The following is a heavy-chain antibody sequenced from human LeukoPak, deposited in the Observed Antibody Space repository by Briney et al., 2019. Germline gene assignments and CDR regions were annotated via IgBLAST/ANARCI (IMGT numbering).Heavy chain of an antibody. D-gene: IGHD1-26*01. CDR2: ISYDGITK. CDR1: GFTFNNCA. CDR3: ARDLSERYSTDY. Sequence: GGSLRLSCAVSGFTFNNCAIHWVRQAPGKGLEWVAFISYDGITKYYADSVKGRFTISKDNSQNTLDLQMNSLRAEDTAVYYCARDLSERYSTDYWGQGTLVTVSS. V-gene: IGHV3-30-3*01. J-gene: IGHJ4*02.